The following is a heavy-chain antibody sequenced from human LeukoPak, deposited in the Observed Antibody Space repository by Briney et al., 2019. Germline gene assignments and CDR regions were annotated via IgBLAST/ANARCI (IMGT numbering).Heavy chain of an antibody. CDR2: ISSSSSYI. J-gene: IGHJ4*02. V-gene: IGHV3-21*01. CDR3: ARRNRWNYDFDY. CDR1: GFTFSSYS. D-gene: IGHD1-7*01. Sequence: PGGSLRLSCAASGFTFSSYSMNWVRQAPGKGLEWVSSISSSSSYIYYADSVKGRFTISRDNAKNSLYLQMNSLRAEDTAVYYCARRNRWNYDFDYWGQGTLVTVSS.